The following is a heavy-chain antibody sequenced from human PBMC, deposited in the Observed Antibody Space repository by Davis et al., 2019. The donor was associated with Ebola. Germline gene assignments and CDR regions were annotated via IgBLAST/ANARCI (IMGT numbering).Heavy chain of an antibody. D-gene: IGHD4-17*01. CDR3: ARRGGTVTFDS. CDR2: IFPRDSDT. CDR1: GYTFTTYW. V-gene: IGHV5-51*01. Sequence: GESLKISCKDSGYTFTTYWIAWVRQRPGKALEWMGIIFPRDSDTRYSPSFQGQVTISADKSFKTAFLQWSSLKASDTARYYCARRGGTVTFDSWGQGTLVTVSS. J-gene: IGHJ4*02.